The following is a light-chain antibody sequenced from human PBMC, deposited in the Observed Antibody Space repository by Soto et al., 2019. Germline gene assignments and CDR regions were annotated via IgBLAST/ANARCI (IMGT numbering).Light chain of an antibody. CDR2: DAS. V-gene: IGKV1-5*01. CDR3: QQSYSTPPTT. J-gene: IGKJ1*01. CDR1: QSVSRR. Sequence: DIQMNQSPSTLSASVGDRITITCRASQSVSRRLAWYQQKPGKAPKLLIYDASSLESGVPSRFSGSGSGTEFSLTISSLQPDDFGTYYCQQSYSTPPTTFGQGTKVDIK.